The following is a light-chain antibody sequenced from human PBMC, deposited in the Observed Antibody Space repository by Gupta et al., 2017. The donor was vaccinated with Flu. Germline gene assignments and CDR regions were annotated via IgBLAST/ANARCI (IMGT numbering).Light chain of an antibody. CDR1: ALPKQY. Sequence: GDALPKQYAYWYQQKPGQAPVLVIYKDSERPSVIPERFSGSSSGTTVTLTVSGVQAEDEADYYCQSADSSGTSWVFGGGTKLTVL. CDR3: QSADSSGTSWV. J-gene: IGLJ3*02. CDR2: KDS. V-gene: IGLV3-25*03.